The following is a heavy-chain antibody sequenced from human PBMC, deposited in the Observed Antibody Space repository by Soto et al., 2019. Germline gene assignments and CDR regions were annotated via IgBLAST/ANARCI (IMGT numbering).Heavy chain of an antibody. CDR1: GITFSTYA. Sequence: GGSLRLXXAASGITFSTYAMSWVRQAPGKGLEWVSAISGSGGSTYYADSVKGRFTISRDKSKNTLYLQMNSLRAEDTALYYCAKSFSSNWYDYFDYWGQGSLVTVSS. J-gene: IGHJ4*02. D-gene: IGHD6-13*01. CDR3: AKSFSSNWYDYFDY. V-gene: IGHV3-23*01. CDR2: ISGSGGST.